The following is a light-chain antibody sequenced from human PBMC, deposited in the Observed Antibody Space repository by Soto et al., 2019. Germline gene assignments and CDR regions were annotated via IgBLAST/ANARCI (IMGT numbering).Light chain of an antibody. CDR3: QQYNNWPLTIT. CDR1: QSVNSN. Sequence: EIVMTQSPATMSVSPGERATPSCRASQSVNSNYLAWYQQKPGQAPRLLIYGASTRATGIPARFSGSGSGTEFTLTISSLQSEDFAVYYCQQYNNWPLTITFGQGTRLEIK. V-gene: IGKV3-15*01. CDR2: GAS. J-gene: IGKJ5*01.